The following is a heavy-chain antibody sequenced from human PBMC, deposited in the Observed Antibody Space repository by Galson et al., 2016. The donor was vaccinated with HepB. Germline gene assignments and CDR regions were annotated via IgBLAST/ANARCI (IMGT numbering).Heavy chain of an antibody. CDR3: ARNPNSYYYYYDYGLDV. CDR1: GYTFSRYP. J-gene: IGHJ6*02. D-gene: IGHD4-23*01. V-gene: IGHV1-3*01. CDR2: INPGNGNA. Sequence: SVKVSCKASGYTFSRYPMHWVLQAPGQSLEWMGWINPGNGNAKYSQKFQGRVTITRDTTASTAYMEFSSLRSEDTAVDYCARNPNSYYYYYDYGLDVWGQGTTVTVSS.